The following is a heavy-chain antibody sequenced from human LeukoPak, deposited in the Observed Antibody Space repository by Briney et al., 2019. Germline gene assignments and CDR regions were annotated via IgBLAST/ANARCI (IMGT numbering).Heavy chain of an antibody. CDR1: GYTFTSYG. CDR2: INPNSGGT. V-gene: IGHV1-2*02. D-gene: IGHD6-19*01. Sequence: ASVKVSCKASGYTFTSYGISWVRQAPGQGLEWMGWINPNSGGTNYAQKFQGRVTMTRDTSISTAYMELSRLRSDDTAVYYCARGGARSSGWSDYWGQGTLVTVSS. CDR3: ARGGARSSGWSDY. J-gene: IGHJ4*02.